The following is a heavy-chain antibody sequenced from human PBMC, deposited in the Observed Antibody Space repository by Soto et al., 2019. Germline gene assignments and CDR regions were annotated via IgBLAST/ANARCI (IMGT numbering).Heavy chain of an antibody. J-gene: IGHJ4*02. CDR1: GFTFSSYS. Sequence: EVQLVESGGGLVQPGGSLRLSCVASGFTFSSYSMVWVRQAPGKGLEWIAYIFASSTTIHYADSVKGRFTVSRDNPQNSLFLLMNSLRAEDTAIYYCARDKDWAFDYWGQGTQVIVSS. D-gene: IGHD3-9*01. V-gene: IGHV3-48*04. CDR3: ARDKDWAFDY. CDR2: IFASSTTI.